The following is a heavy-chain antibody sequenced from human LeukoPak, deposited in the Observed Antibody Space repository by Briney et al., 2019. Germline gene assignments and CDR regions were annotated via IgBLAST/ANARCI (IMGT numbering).Heavy chain of an antibody. V-gene: IGHV3-7*01. Sequence: PGGSLRLSCAASGFTFSSYWMSWVRQAPEKGLEWVANIKQDGSEKYYVDSVKGRFTISRDNAKNSLYLQMNSLRAEDTAVYYCARDSYCSGRTCYWGSWFDPWGQGTLVTVSS. J-gene: IGHJ5*02. D-gene: IGHD2-15*01. CDR1: GFTFSSYW. CDR3: ARDSYCSGRTCYWGSWFDP. CDR2: IKQDGSEK.